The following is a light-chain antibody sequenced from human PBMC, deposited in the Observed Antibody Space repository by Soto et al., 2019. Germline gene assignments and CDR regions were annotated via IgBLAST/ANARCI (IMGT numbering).Light chain of an antibody. J-gene: IGKJ1*01. CDR1: QSIYNSY. CDR2: VAS. Sequence: EIVLTQSPGTLSLSPGDRATLSCRASQSIYNSYLAWYQQKPGQAPRVLIYVASSRATGIPDRFSGSGSGTDFNLTISRLEPEHFAVYYCQQYGSSPRTFGQGTKVEV. CDR3: QQYGSSPRT. V-gene: IGKV3-20*01.